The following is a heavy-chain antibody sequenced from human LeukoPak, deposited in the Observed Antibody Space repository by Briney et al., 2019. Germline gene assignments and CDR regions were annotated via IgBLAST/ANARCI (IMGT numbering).Heavy chain of an antibody. CDR2: IRSKADSYAT. V-gene: IGHV3-73*01. CDR3: TTFYRDAAG. J-gene: IGHJ4*02. CDR1: EFTFSGSV. D-gene: IGHD5-24*01. Sequence: PGGSLRLSCVASEFTFSGSVMHWVRQAPGKGLEWVGRIRSKADSYATAYAASVKGRFTISRDDSKNTAYLQMNSLKTEDTAVYYCTTFYRDAAGWGQGTLVTVSS.